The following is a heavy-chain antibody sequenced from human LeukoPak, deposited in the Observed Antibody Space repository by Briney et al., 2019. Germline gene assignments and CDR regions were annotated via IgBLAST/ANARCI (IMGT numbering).Heavy chain of an antibody. CDR3: ARGRGTWFDP. V-gene: IGHV4-59*12. CDR1: GGSISTYY. J-gene: IGHJ5*02. Sequence: SSETLSLTCTVSGGSISTYYWSWIRQPPGKGLEWIGYIYYSGSTNYNPSLKSRVTISVDTSKNQFSLNLSSVTAADTAVYYCARGRGTWFDPWGQGTLVTVSS. CDR2: IYYSGST.